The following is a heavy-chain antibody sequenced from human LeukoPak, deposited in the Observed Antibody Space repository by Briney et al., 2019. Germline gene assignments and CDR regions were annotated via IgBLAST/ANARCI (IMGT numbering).Heavy chain of an antibody. D-gene: IGHD6-13*01. J-gene: IGHJ4*02. Sequence: NSSETLSLTCTVSGGSISSHYWSWIRQPPGKGLEWIGYIYYSGSTNYNPSLKSRVTISVDTSKNQFSLKLSSVTAADTAVYYCARVTAAALDYWGQGTLVTVSS. CDR3: ARVTAAALDY. V-gene: IGHV4-59*11. CDR2: IYYSGST. CDR1: GGSISSHY.